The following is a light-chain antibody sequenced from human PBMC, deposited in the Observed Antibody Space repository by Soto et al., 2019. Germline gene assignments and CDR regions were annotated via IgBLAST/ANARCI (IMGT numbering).Light chain of an antibody. CDR1: QGIRND. Sequence: DIQMTHSPGALSAFFGEGGTIISRASQGIRNDLGWYQQKPGKAPKRLIYAASSLQSGVPSRFSGSGSGTEFTLTISSLQPEDFATYYCRQHNSYPQSFGQGTRLEI. CDR3: RQHNSYPQS. V-gene: IGKV1-17*01. CDR2: AAS. J-gene: IGKJ5*01.